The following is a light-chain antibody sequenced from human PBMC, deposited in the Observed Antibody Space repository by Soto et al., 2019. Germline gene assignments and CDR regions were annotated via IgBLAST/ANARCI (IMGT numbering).Light chain of an antibody. Sequence: DIVMTQSPDSLAVFLRERATINCKSSQSVLYSSNNKNYLAWYQQKPGQPPKLLIYWASTRESGVPDRFSGSGSGTDFTLTISSLQAEDVAVYYCQQYYSTPLTFGQGTKVEIK. CDR2: WAS. CDR3: QQYYSTPLT. V-gene: IGKV4-1*01. J-gene: IGKJ1*01. CDR1: QSVLYSSNNKNY.